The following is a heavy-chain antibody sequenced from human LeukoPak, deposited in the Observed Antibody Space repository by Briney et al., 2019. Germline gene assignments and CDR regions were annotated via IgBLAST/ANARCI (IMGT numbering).Heavy chain of an antibody. D-gene: IGHD3-22*01. CDR2: ISSSGSTI. J-gene: IGHJ4*02. V-gene: IGHV3-11*01. CDR1: GFTFSDYY. Sequence: GGSLRLSCAASGFTFSDYYMSWIRQAPGKGLEWVSYISSSGSTIYYADSVKGRFTISRDNAKNLLYLQMNSLRAEDTAVYYCARSRITMIVVEDWGQGTLVTVSS. CDR3: ARSRITMIVVED.